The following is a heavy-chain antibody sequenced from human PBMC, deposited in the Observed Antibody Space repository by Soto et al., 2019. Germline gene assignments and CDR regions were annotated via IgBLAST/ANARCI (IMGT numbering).Heavy chain of an antibody. J-gene: IGHJ4*02. D-gene: IGHD6-13*01. CDR2: IYPYDSDT. CDR3: ARDVVRISWGRFDY. Sequence: PGESLKISCKTSGYSFTSYWIGWVRQMPGKGMEWMGNIYPYDSDTRYSPSFQGQVTISADTSITTAYLQWSGLRASDTAVYYCARDVVRISWGRFDYWGKGTLVTVSS. V-gene: IGHV5-51*01. CDR1: GYSFTSYW.